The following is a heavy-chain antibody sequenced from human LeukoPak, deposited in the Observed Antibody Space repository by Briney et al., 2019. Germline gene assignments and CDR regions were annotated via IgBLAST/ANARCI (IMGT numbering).Heavy chain of an antibody. CDR3: ARAPYYYDSSGYSVGSIDY. Sequence: SVKVSCKASGGTFSSYAISWVRQAPGHGLEWMGRIIPILGIANYAQKFQGRVTITADKSTSTAYMELSSLRSEDTAVYYCARAPYYYDSSGYSVGSIDYWGQGTLVTVSS. D-gene: IGHD3-22*01. V-gene: IGHV1-69*04. CDR1: GGTFSSYA. CDR2: IIPILGIA. J-gene: IGHJ4*02.